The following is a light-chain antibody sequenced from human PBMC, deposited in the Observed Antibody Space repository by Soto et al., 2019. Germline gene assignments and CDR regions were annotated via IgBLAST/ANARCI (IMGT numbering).Light chain of an antibody. Sequence: DIQMTQSPSTLSASVGDRVTITCRASQSISSWLAWYQQKPGKVPKLLIYDASSMQSGVPSRFSGSGSGTEVTLTISSLQPDDIATYFCQQYNTYPLTFGGGTKVEI. CDR2: DAS. CDR1: QSISSW. V-gene: IGKV1-5*01. CDR3: QQYNTYPLT. J-gene: IGKJ4*01.